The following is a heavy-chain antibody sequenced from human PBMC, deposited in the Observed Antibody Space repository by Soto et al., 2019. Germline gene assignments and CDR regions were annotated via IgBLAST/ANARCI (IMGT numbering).Heavy chain of an antibody. CDR1: GFTFSSYA. Sequence: GGSLRLSCAASGFTFSSYAMSWVRQAPGKGLEWVSAISGSGGSTYYADSVKGRFTISRDNSKNTLYLQMNSLRAEDTAVYYCAKTRIAVAGTTLAPDYWGQGTLVTV. V-gene: IGHV3-23*01. CDR3: AKTRIAVAGTTLAPDY. CDR2: ISGSGGST. D-gene: IGHD6-19*01. J-gene: IGHJ4*02.